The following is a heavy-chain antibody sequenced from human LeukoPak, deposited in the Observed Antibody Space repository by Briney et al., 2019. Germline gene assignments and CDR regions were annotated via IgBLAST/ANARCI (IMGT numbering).Heavy chain of an antibody. V-gene: IGHV5-51*01. D-gene: IGHD1-26*01. CDR1: GHTSTSYW. J-gene: IGHJ3*02. Sequence: GESLKISCKGSGHTSTSYWIGWVRQMPGKGLEWMGIIYPGDSDTRYSPSFQGQVTISGDKSISTAYLQWSRLKASDTAMCYCARQSGGNAFDIWGQGTMVTVSS. CDR3: ARQSGGNAFDI. CDR2: IYPGDSDT.